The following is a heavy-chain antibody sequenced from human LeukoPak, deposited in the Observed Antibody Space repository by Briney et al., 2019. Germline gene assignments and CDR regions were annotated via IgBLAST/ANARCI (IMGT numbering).Heavy chain of an antibody. V-gene: IGHV1-2*02. Sequence: GASVKVSCKAPEYTFTDYYIHWVRQAPGQGLEWMGWITPHNGCTNYAQKFQGGVTMTRDSSISTAYIEMSMLRSDDTAVYYCEWPENLYPGWFDPWGQGTLVTVSS. J-gene: IGHJ5*02. CDR3: EWPENLYPGWFDP. D-gene: IGHD5-12*01. CDR2: ITPHNGCT. CDR1: EYTFTDYY.